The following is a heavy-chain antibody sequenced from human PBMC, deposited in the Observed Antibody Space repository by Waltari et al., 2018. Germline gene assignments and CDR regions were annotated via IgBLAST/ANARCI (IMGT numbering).Heavy chain of an antibody. CDR3: ARLQRSGYYRYYYYGMDV. D-gene: IGHD3-3*01. V-gene: IGHV5-51*01. J-gene: IGHJ6*02. Sequence: EVQLVQSGAEVKKPGESLKISCKGSGYSFTSYWIGWVRQMPGKGLEWMGIIYPGDSDTRYSPSFQGQVTISADKSISTAYLQWSSLKASDTAMYYCARLQRSGYYRYYYYGMDVWGQGTTVTVSS. CDR2: IYPGDSDT. CDR1: GYSFTSYW.